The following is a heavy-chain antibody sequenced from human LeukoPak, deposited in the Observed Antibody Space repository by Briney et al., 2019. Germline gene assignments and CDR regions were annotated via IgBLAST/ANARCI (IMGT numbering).Heavy chain of an antibody. CDR2: IFHTGHA. V-gene: IGHV4-30-2*01. D-gene: IGHD3-10*01. Sequence: SQTLSLTCAVSGGSISSGDFPWSWIRQPPGKGLEWIGYIFHTGHASYNPSLKSRVTISVDMSKNQLSLRLTSVTAADTAVYYCARGFYGAGSHFDYWGRGTLVTVSS. CDR3: ARGFYGAGSHFDY. J-gene: IGHJ4*02. CDR1: GGSISSGDFP.